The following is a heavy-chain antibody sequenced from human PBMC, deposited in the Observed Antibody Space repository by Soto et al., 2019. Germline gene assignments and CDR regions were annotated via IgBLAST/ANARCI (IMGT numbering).Heavy chain of an antibody. D-gene: IGHD3-16*01. CDR3: GRSFVGVVYYFDY. J-gene: IGHJ4*02. CDR2: INHSGST. CDR1: GGSFSGYY. Sequence: PSETLSLTCAVYGGSFSGYYWSWIRQPPGKGLEWIGEINHSGSTNYNPSLKSRVTISVDTSKNQFSLKLSSVTAADTAVYYCGRSFVGVVYYFDYWGQGTLVTVSS. V-gene: IGHV4-34*01.